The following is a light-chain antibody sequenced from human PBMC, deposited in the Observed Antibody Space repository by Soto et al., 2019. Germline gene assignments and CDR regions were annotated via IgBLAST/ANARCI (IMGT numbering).Light chain of an antibody. J-gene: IGKJ5*01. CDR2: DAS. CDR1: QTVANSA. CDR3: QQYGSSPIT. V-gene: IGKV3-20*01. Sequence: EIVLTQSPGTLSLSPGERATLSCRASQTVANSALAWYQQKPGQAPRLLISDASGRATGIPDRFSGSGSETDFSLTINRLEPEDFAVYFCQQYGSSPITFGQGTRLENK.